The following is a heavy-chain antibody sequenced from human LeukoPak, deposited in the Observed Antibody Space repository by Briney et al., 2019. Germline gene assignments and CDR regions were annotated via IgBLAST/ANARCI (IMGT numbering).Heavy chain of an antibody. Sequence: SETLSLTCTVSGGSISDYYWSWIRQPPGKGLEWIGYINYSGNTNYNPSLKSRVTISVDTSKNQFSLRLTSVTAADTAVFYCAREGRQDYVYFDYWGQGSLVTVSS. CDR2: INYSGNT. CDR3: AREGRQDYVYFDY. J-gene: IGHJ4*02. CDR1: GGSISDYY. V-gene: IGHV4-59*01. D-gene: IGHD4-17*01.